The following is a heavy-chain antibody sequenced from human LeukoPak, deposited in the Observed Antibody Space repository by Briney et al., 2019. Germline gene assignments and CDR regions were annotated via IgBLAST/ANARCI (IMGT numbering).Heavy chain of an antibody. Sequence: WVSAISGGGGSTYYADSVKGRFTISRDNSKNTLYLQMNSLRAEDTAVYYCAKRRLVLWFDPWGQGTLVTVSS. CDR2: ISGGGGST. J-gene: IGHJ5*02. V-gene: IGHV3-23*01. D-gene: IGHD6-19*01. CDR3: AKRRLVLWFDP.